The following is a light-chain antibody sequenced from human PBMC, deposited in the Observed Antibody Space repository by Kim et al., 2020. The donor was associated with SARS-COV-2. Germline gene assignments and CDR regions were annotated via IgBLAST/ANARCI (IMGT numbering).Light chain of an antibody. J-gene: IGKJ2*01. CDR2: KAS. Sequence: ASLGDRVTITCRASLSVGSSLAGYQQKPGKAPILLIYKASNLEGGVPSRFSGSGYGTEFTLTIASLQPDDFATYYCQQYNSYSYTFGQGTKLEI. V-gene: IGKV1-5*03. CDR1: LSVGSS. CDR3: QQYNSYSYT.